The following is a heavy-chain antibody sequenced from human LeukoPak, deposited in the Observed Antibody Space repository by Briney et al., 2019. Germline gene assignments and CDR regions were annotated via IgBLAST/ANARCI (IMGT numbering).Heavy chain of an antibody. V-gene: IGHV6-1*01. D-gene: IGHD6-19*01. J-gene: IGHJ6*03. Sequence: SQTLSLTCAISGDSVSSYSSGWNWITPSPSRGLKWLGNTYYRSKWYNDYAIPVTSRITINPDTSNNQFSLQLNSVTPEDTAVYYCARERYSSGLEDYYYYFDVWGKGTAVTVSS. CDR2: TYYRSKWYN. CDR1: GDSVSSYSSG. CDR3: ARERYSSGLEDYYYYFDV.